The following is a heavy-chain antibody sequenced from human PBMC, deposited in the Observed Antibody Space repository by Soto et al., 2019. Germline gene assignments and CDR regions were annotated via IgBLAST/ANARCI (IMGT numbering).Heavy chain of an antibody. V-gene: IGHV1-3*01. CDR3: ARRSGSYGXDY. J-gene: IGHJ4*02. D-gene: IGHD3-3*01. Sequence: GASVKVSCKASGYTFTAYPMQWLRQAPGQRLEWMGWINAGNGNTKYSQSFQDRVSITSDTSGSTAYMELSSLRSEDTAVYYCARRSGSYGXDYWGQGTQVTVSS. CDR1: GYTFTAYP. CDR2: INAGNGNT.